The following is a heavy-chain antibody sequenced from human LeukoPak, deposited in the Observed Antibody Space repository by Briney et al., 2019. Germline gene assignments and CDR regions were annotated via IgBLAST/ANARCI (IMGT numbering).Heavy chain of an antibody. CDR2: IYHSGST. CDR3: AREARYYYGSGSYWGGFDP. V-gene: IGHV4-59*01. CDR1: GGSISSYY. D-gene: IGHD3-10*01. J-gene: IGHJ5*02. Sequence: PSETLSLTCTVSGGSISSYYWSWIRQPPGKGLEWIGYIYHSGSTHFNPSLKSRVTISVDTSKNQFSLKLSSVTAADTAVYYCAREARYYYGSGSYWGGFDPWGQGTLVTVSS.